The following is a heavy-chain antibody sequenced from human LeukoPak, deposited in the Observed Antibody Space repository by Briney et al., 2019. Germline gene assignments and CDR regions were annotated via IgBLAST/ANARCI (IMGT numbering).Heavy chain of an antibody. J-gene: IGHJ3*02. Sequence: PGRSLRLSCAASGFTFSDYAMHWVRQAPGKGLEWVSYISSSSSTIYYADSVKGRFTISRDNAKNSLYLQMNSLRAEDTAVYYCASEVEMATIDHAFDIWGQGTMVTVSS. V-gene: IGHV3-48*01. D-gene: IGHD5-24*01. CDR2: ISSSSSTI. CDR3: ASEVEMATIDHAFDI. CDR1: GFTFSDYA.